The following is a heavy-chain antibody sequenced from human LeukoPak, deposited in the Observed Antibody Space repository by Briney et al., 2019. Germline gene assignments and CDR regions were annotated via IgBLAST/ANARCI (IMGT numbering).Heavy chain of an antibody. V-gene: IGHV3-7*01. Sequence: GGSLRLSCAASGFTFSSYWMSWVRQAPGKGLEWVANMNPDGSEKYFLDSVKGRFSISRDNAKSSLYLQMNSLRGDDTAVYYCARDRSLYDSRRGYYYTEDDYWGQGTLVTVSS. J-gene: IGHJ4*02. CDR3: ARDRSLYDSRRGYYYTEDDY. D-gene: IGHD3-22*01. CDR1: GFTFSSYW. CDR2: MNPDGSEK.